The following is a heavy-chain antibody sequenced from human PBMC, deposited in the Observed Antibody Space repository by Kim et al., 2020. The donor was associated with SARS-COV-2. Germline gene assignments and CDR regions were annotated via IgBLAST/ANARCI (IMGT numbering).Heavy chain of an antibody. CDR3: ARERGGYYFDY. V-gene: IGHV3-64*01. D-gene: IGHD3-16*01. Sequence: TNYTNSVKGRFTISRDNSRNTLFLQMGDLRADDMAVYYRARERGGYYFDYWGQGTLVTVSS. J-gene: IGHJ4*02. CDR2: T.